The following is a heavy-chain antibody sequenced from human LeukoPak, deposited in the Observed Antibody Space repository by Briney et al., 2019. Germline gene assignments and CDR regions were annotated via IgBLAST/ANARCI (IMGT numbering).Heavy chain of an antibody. V-gene: IGHV3-23*01. CDR1: GFTFSNYA. J-gene: IGHJ6*02. CDR2: ISGSGGST. D-gene: IGHD1-1*01. Sequence: GGSLRLSCAASGFTFSNYAMSWVRQAPGKGLEWVSAISGSGGSTYYADSVKGRFTISRDNSKNTLYLQMNSLRAEDTAMYYCARDIRHSSHDYYYGLDVWGQGATVTVSS. CDR3: ARDIRHSSHDYYYGLDV.